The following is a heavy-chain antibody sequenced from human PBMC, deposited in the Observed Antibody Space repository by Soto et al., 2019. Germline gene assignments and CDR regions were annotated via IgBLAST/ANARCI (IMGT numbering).Heavy chain of an antibody. CDR1: RYLFASHN. D-gene: IGHD6-13*01. V-gene: IGHV1-46*01. CDR3: ARIAGHGLTYFDF. CDR2: INPRSGNA. J-gene: IGHJ4*02. Sequence: ASVKVSCKASRYLFASHNIHWVREAPGQGLEWMGEINPRSGNAGYNRKFQGRVTMTSDTSTTTVNLILSSLRSDDTAVYYCARIAGHGLTYFDFWGLGTPVTVSS.